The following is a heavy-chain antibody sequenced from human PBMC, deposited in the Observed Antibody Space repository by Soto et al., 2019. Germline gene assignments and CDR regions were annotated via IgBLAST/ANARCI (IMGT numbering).Heavy chain of an antibody. J-gene: IGHJ5*02. CDR1: GYTFTTYT. V-gene: IGHV1-3*01. Sequence: ASVKVSCKASGYTFTTYTMHWVRQAPGQRLEWMGWINAGNGDTKYSQKFQGRVTITRDTSASTAYMELSSLRSEDTAIYYCERGPPRNWLHPWGQGTLVTV. CDR3: ERGPPRNWLHP. CDR2: INAGNGDT.